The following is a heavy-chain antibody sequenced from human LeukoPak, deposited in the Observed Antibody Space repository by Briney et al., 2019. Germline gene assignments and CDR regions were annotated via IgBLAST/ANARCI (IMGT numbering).Heavy chain of an antibody. CDR1: GYTFTSYY. Sequence: GASVKVSCKASGYTFTSYYMHWVRQAPGQGLEWMGIINPSGGSTSYAQKFQGRVTMTRDTSTSTVYMELSSLRSDDTAVYYCARESGLRNWFDPWGQGTLVTVSS. V-gene: IGHV1-46*01. CDR2: INPSGGST. CDR3: ARESGLRNWFDP. J-gene: IGHJ5*02.